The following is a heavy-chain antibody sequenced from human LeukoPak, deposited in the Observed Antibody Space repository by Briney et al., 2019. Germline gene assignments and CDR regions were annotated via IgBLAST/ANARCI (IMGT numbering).Heavy chain of an antibody. D-gene: IGHD4-17*01. Sequence: GASVRVSCKASGYTFTGYYMHWVRQAPGQGLEWMGWINPNSGGTNYAQKFQGWVTMTGDTSISTAYMELSRLRSDDTAVYYCARALTVTGSFDYWGQGTLVTVSS. CDR3: ARALTVTGSFDY. CDR1: GYTFTGYY. CDR2: INPNSGGT. V-gene: IGHV1-2*04. J-gene: IGHJ4*02.